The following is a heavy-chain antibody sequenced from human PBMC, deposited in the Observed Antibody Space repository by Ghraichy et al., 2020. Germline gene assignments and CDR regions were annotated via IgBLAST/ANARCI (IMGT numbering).Heavy chain of an antibody. J-gene: IGHJ6*02. CDR1: GGSISSSSYY. V-gene: IGHV4-39*01. CDR2: IYYSGST. Sequence: SETLSLTCTVSGGSISSSSYYWGWIRQPPGKGLEWIGSIYYSGSTYYNPSLKSRVTISVDTSKNQFSLKLSSVTAADTAVYYCARRDYDFWSGYYLSYGMDVWGQGTTVTVSS. CDR3: ARRDYDFWSGYYLSYGMDV. D-gene: IGHD3-3*01.